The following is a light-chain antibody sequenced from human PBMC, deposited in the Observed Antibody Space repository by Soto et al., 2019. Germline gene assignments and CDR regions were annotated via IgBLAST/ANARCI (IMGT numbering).Light chain of an antibody. CDR2: GAS. V-gene: IGKV3-20*01. CDR3: QQYANSPPT. J-gene: IGKJ1*01. Sequence: EIVLTQSPGTLSLSPGERATLSCRASQSVSGRYLAWYQQKPGQAPRLLIYGASSRATGIPDRFSGSGSGTDFTLTISRLEPEDFAVYYCQQYANSPPTVGQGTKVEIK. CDR1: QSVSGRY.